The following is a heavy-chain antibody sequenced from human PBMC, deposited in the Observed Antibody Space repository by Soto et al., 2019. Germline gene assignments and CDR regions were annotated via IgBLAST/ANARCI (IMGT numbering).Heavy chain of an antibody. D-gene: IGHD2-2*01. V-gene: IGHV1-3*01. J-gene: IGHJ4*02. CDR1: GYTFTGYA. CDR3: ARGYCSSTSCQYYFDY. Sequence: ASVKVSCKASGYTFTGYAIHWVRQAPGQRLEWMGWINGGNGDTKYSQKFQGRVTITRDTSASTAYMELTSLGSEDTAVYHCARGYCSSTSCQYYFDYWGQGTLVTVSS. CDR2: INGGNGDT.